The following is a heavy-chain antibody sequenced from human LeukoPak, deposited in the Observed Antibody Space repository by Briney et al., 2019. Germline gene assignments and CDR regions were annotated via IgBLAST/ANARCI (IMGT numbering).Heavy chain of an antibody. V-gene: IGHV3-53*01. Sequence: SVIYSGGSTYYADSVKGRFTISRDNSKNTLYLQMNSLRAEDTAVYYCASAGYSYANDAFDIWGQGTMVTVSS. D-gene: IGHD5-18*01. J-gene: IGHJ3*02. CDR2: IYSGGST. CDR3: ASAGYSYANDAFDI.